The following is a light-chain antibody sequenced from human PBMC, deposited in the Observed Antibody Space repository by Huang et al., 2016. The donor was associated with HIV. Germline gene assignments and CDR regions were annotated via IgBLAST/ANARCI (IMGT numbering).Light chain of an antibody. CDR3: QQRSNWLLT. J-gene: IGKJ3*01. CDR1: QSVSSY. Sequence: EIVLTQSPATLSLSPGERATLSCRASQSVSSYLAWYQQKPGQAPRLLIYDASSRTNGIPARISGSGSGTDFTLTIISLEPEDFSVYYCQQRSNWLLTFGPGTKVDIK. CDR2: DAS. V-gene: IGKV3-11*01.